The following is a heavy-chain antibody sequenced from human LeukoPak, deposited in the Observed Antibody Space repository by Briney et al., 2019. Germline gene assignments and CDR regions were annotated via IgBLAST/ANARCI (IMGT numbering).Heavy chain of an antibody. V-gene: IGHV1-18*01. CDR2: ISAYNGNT. CDR1: GYTFTSYG. J-gene: IGHJ5*02. CDR3: ARDQSNWNHNWFDP. Sequence: ASVKVSCKASGYTFTSYGIIWVRQAPGQGLEWMGWISAYNGNTNYAQKLQGRVTMTTDTSTSTAYMELRSLRSDDTAVYYCARDQSNWNHNWFDPWGQGTLVTVSS. D-gene: IGHD1-20*01.